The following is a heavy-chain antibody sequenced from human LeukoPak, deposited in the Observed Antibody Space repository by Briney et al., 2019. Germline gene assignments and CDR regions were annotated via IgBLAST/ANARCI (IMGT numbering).Heavy chain of an antibody. D-gene: IGHD6-6*01. J-gene: IGHJ1*01. CDR1: GGSFSGYY. CDR3: ARVGGGIAALIQH. Sequence: SETLSLTCAVYGGSFSGYYWSWIRQPPGKGREWIGEINHSGSTNYNPSLKSRVTISVDTSKNQFSLKLSSVAAADTAVYYCARVGGGIAALIQHWGQGTLVTVSS. V-gene: IGHV4-34*01. CDR2: INHSGST.